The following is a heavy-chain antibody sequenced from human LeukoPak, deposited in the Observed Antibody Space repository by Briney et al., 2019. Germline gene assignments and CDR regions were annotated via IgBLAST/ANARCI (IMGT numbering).Heavy chain of an antibody. Sequence: ASVKVSCKTSGYTFTGYYMHWVRQAPGQGLEWMGWINPNSGGTNYAQKFQGRVTMTRDTSISTAYMELSRLRSDDTAVYYCARAYYDILTGYQIYYYYYMDVWGKGTTVTISS. V-gene: IGHV1-2*02. CDR2: INPNSGGT. CDR3: ARAYYDILTGYQIYYYYYMDV. J-gene: IGHJ6*03. CDR1: GYTFTGYY. D-gene: IGHD3-9*01.